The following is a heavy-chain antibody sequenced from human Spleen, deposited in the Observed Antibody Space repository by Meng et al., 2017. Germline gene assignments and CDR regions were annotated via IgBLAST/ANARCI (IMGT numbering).Heavy chain of an antibody. V-gene: IGHV5-51*01. CDR2: IYPGDSDT. CDR3: ARRSDNWSDP. Sequence: KVSCKGSGYSFTSYWIGWVRQMPGKGLEWMGIIYPGDSDTRYSPSFQGQVTISSHKSISTAYLQWSSLKASDTAMYYCARRSDNWSDPWGQGTLVTVSS. CDR1: GYSFTSYW. J-gene: IGHJ5*02.